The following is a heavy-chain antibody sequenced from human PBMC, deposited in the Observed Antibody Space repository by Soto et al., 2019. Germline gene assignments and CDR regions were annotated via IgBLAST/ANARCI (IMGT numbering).Heavy chain of an antibody. J-gene: IGHJ6*02. CDR2: IYYSGST. D-gene: IGHD3-3*01. CDR3: ASTYYDFWSGYSDV. Sequence: PSETLSLTCTVSGGSISSGDYYWSWIRQPPGKGLEWIGYIYYSGSTYYNPSLKSRVTISVDTSKNQFPLKLSSVTAADTAVYYCASTYYDFWSGYSDVWGQGTTVTVSS. V-gene: IGHV4-30-4*01. CDR1: GGSISSGDYY.